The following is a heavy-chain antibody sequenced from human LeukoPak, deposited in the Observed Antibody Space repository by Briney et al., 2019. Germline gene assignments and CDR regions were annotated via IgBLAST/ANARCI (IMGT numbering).Heavy chain of an antibody. Sequence: ASVKVSCKPSRYTFTNYYMHWVRQAPGQGLEWMGWINPKTDGTNYAQNFHGRATMTTNTSISAAYMELSRLKSDDTAIYYCARDGWYSSSWDYDCWGQGTLVTVSS. V-gene: IGHV1-2*02. CDR2: INPKTDGT. D-gene: IGHD6-13*01. J-gene: IGHJ4*02. CDR1: RYTFTNYY. CDR3: ARDGWYSSSWDYDC.